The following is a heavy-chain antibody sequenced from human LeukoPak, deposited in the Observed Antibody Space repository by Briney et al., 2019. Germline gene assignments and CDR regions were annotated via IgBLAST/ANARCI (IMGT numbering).Heavy chain of an antibody. D-gene: IGHD1-26*01. CDR2: MNPNTGNR. CDR3: AGSLPPRGSSWFEP. V-gene: IGHV1-8*01. Sequence: ASVKVSCKASGYTFTSSDINWVRQAAGQGLEWLGWMNPNTGNRAYAPKFQGRVTMTRDTSSSTAYMELSSLTSDDTAVYYCAGSLPPRGSSWFEPWGQGTLVTVSS. J-gene: IGHJ5*02. CDR1: GYTFTSSD.